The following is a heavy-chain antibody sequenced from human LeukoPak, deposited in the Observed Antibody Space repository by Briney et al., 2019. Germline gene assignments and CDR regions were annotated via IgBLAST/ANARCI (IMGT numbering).Heavy chain of an antibody. D-gene: IGHD5-12*01. CDR1: GFTVSSNY. V-gene: IGHV3-66*01. CDR2: IYGGGNT. J-gene: IGHJ4*02. Sequence: GGSLRLSCAASGFTVSSNYMNWIRQAPGKGLEWVSVIYGGGNTDYADSVKGRFTISRDNSKNTLYLQMNSLRAEDTAVYYCARWGSVGYSGYDLFDSWGQGTVVTVSS. CDR3: ARWGSVGYSGYDLFDS.